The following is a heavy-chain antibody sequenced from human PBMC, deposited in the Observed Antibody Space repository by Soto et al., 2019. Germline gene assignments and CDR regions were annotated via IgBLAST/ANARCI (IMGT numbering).Heavy chain of an antibody. CDR2: INPNSGGT. V-gene: IGHV1-2*04. D-gene: IGHD2-2*01. CDR1: GYTFTGYY. J-gene: IGHJ3*02. Sequence: ASVKVSCKASGYTFTGYYMHWVRQAPGQGLEWKGWINPNSGGTNYAQKNQGWVNMTRDTSISTAYKELSRLRSDDTAVYYCSRDHREAQLVVPAAPVFPHAFDIWGQGTMV. CDR3: SRDHREAQLVVPAAPVFPHAFDI.